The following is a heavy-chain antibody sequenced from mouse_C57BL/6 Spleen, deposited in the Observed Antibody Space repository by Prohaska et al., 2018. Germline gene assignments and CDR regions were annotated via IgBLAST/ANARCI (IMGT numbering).Heavy chain of an antibody. J-gene: IGHJ2*01. Sequence: QVQLQQSGPELVKPGASVKISCKDSGYAFSSSWMNWVKQRPGKGLEWIGRIYPGDGDTNYNGKFKGKATLTADKSSSTAYMQLSSLTSEDSAVYFCAREYYYGSSPPYFDYWGQGTTLTVSS. CDR1: GYAFSSSW. D-gene: IGHD1-1*01. CDR2: IYPGDGDT. V-gene: IGHV1-82*01. CDR3: AREYYYGSSPPYFDY.